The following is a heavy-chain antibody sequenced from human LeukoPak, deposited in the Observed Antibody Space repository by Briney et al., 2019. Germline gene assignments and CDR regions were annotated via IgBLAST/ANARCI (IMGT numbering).Heavy chain of an antibody. CDR3: TKDATGDCSSTSCYTGGTDY. V-gene: IGHV3-43*01. D-gene: IGHD2-2*02. CDR2: ISWDGGST. Sequence: GGSLRLSCAASGFTFRSNWMHWVRQAPGKGLEWVSLISWDGGSTYYADSVKGRFTISRDNSKNSLYLQMNSLRTEDTALYYCTKDATGDCSSTSCYTGGTDYWGQGTLVTVSS. J-gene: IGHJ4*02. CDR1: GFTFRSNW.